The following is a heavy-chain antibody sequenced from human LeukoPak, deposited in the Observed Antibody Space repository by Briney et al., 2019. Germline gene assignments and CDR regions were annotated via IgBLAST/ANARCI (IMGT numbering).Heavy chain of an antibody. CDR1: GGSISSYY. CDR3: ARAVRTGTTFDY. CDR2: IYYSGST. V-gene: IGHV4-59*01. J-gene: IGHJ4*02. D-gene: IGHD1-7*01. Sequence: SETLSLTCTVSGGSISSYYWRWIRQPPGKGLEWIGYIYYSGSTNYNPSLKSRVTISVDTSKNQFSLKLSSVTAADTAVYYCARAVRTGTTFDYWGQGTLVTVSS.